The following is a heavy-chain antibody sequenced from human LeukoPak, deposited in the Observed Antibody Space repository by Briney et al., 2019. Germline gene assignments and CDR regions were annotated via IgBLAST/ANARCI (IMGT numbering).Heavy chain of an antibody. V-gene: IGHV4-39*01. Sequence: SETLSLTCTVSGGSISSSSYYWGWIRQPPGKGLEWIGSIYYSGSTYYNPPLKSRVTISVDTSKNQFSLKLSSVTAADTAVYYCARLESTASVGDYWGQGTLVTVSS. D-gene: IGHD3-3*01. CDR2: IYYSGST. CDR1: GGSISSSSYY. CDR3: ARLESTASVGDY. J-gene: IGHJ4*02.